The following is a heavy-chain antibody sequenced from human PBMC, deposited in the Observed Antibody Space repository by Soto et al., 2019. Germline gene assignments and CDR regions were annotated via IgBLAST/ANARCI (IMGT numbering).Heavy chain of an antibody. V-gene: IGHV4-61*01. J-gene: IGHJ6*02. CDR1: GASVYSGSYY. Sequence: QVQLQESGPGLVRPSETLSLICSVSGASVYSGSYYWIWVRQPPGKGLEWIGNVYFGGVTNYNPSLKSRVTISADTSNDQFSLNLRSVTDADTAIYYCASLCLCGRHTDPNRYGLNVWGQGTAVTVSS. CDR2: VYFGGVT. D-gene: IGHD2-21*01. CDR3: ASLCLCGRHTDPNRYGLNV.